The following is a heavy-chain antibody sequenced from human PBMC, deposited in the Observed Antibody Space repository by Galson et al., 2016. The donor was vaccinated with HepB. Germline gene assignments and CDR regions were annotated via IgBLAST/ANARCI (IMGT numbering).Heavy chain of an antibody. CDR3: ARDRFCSNTRCYGWLDP. CDR1: GFTISSSG. D-gene: IGHD2-2*01. J-gene: IGHJ5*02. V-gene: IGHV3-33*08. CDR2: IWHDGSNK. Sequence: SLRLSCAASGFTISSSGIHWVRQVPGKALEWVALIWHDGSNKFYADSVTGRFTTSRDNSKNTLYLHMTSLTVEDTAVYYCARDRFCSNTRCYGWLDPWGQGTLVTVSS.